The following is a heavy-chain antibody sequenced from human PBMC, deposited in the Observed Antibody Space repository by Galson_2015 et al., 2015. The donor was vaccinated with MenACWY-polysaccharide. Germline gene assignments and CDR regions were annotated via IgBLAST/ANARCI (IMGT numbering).Heavy chain of an antibody. Sequence: SLRLSCAASGSRFSNSGMHWVRQAPGKGLEWVAVIQYDGSNKVYADSVKGRFTISRDNSKNTVFLEMNTLGVEDTAVYYCAREGIRFVFHAFDIWGQGTMVTASS. CDR3: AREGIRFVFHAFDI. CDR1: GSRFSNSG. D-gene: IGHD3-10*02. CDR2: IQYDGSNK. V-gene: IGHV3-33*01. J-gene: IGHJ3*02.